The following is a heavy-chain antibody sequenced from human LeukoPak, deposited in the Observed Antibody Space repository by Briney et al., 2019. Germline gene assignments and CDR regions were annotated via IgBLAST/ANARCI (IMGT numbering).Heavy chain of an antibody. V-gene: IGHV3-23*01. CDR3: VKGGQNYDFWRFDY. D-gene: IGHD3-3*01. CDR1: GFRFSSYA. Sequence: GGSLRLSCGATGFRFSSYAMSWVRQAPGKGLEWVSSISGSGGSTYYTDSVKGRFAISRDNSKSTLYLQMNSLGTDDTALYYCVKGGQNYDFWRFDYWGQGTLVTASS. CDR2: ISGSGGST. J-gene: IGHJ4*02.